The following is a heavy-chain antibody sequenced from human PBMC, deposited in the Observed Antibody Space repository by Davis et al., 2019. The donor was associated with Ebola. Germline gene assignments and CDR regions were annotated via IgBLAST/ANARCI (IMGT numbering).Heavy chain of an antibody. V-gene: IGHV4-39*01. CDR2: IYYSGST. CDR1: GGSISSGDYY. Sequence: PSETLSLTCTVSGGSISSGDYYWGWIRQPQGKGLEWIGSIYYSGSTYYNPSLKSRVTISVDTSKNQFSLKLSSVTAADTAVYYCASKVYANYYYYGMDVWGQGTTVTVSS. CDR3: ASKVYANYYYYGMDV. D-gene: IGHD2-8*01. J-gene: IGHJ6*02.